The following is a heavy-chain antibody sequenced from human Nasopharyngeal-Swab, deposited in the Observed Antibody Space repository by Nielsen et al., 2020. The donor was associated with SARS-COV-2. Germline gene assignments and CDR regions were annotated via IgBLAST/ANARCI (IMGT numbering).Heavy chain of an antibody. CDR3: ARDTTGWFQSGMDV. Sequence: SETLSLICTVSGASISSDYWTWIRQPPGKTLEWIGHISYTGSTSYNPSLRSRVTISLDRSKNQISLNLSSVTAADTAVYYCARDTTGWFQSGMDVWGQGTTVIASS. CDR2: ISYTGST. V-gene: IGHV4-59*01. D-gene: IGHD6-19*01. J-gene: IGHJ6*02. CDR1: GASISSDY.